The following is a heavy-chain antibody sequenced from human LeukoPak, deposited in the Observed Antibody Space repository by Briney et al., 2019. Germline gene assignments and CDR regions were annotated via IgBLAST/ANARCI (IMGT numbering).Heavy chain of an antibody. V-gene: IGHV1-18*01. CDR3: ARNPLAGLRYFDWLTEFDY. J-gene: IGHJ4*02. Sequence: APVKVSCKASGYTFTSYGISWVRQAPGQGLEWMGWISAYNGNTNYAQKLQGRVTMTTDTSTSTAYMELRSLRSDDTAVYYCARNPLAGLRYFDWLTEFDYWGQGTLVTVSS. CDR2: ISAYNGNT. D-gene: IGHD3-9*01. CDR1: GYTFTSYG.